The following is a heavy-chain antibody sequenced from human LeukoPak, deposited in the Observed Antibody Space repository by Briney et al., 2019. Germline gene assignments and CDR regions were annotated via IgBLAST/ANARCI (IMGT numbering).Heavy chain of an antibody. V-gene: IGHV3-74*01. CDR3: ASLNIPPSH. CDR2: INSDGTST. J-gene: IGHJ4*02. Sequence: GGSLRLSCAASGFTFSSYWMHWVRQAPGKGLVWISRINSDGTSTSYADSVRGRFTISRDNAKNTLYLQMNSLRAEDTAVYYCASLNIPPSHWGQGTLVTVSS. D-gene: IGHD2-2*02. CDR1: GFTFSSYW.